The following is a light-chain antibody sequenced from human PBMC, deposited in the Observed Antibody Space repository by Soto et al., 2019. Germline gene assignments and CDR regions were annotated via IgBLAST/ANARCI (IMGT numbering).Light chain of an antibody. CDR1: QSLSSNS. CDR3: QQYSSSPQT. J-gene: IGKJ1*01. Sequence: EIVLTQSPGTLSLSPGEGAALSCRASQSLSSNSLAWSQHKPGQAPRPLIYGASSKATGVPDRFYGTGSGTEFTLTISRLEPEDFEVYYCQQYSSSPQTFGQGTKVDIK. CDR2: GAS. V-gene: IGKV3-20*01.